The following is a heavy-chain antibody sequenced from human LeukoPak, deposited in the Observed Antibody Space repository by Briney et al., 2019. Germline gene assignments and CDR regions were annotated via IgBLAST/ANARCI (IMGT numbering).Heavy chain of an antibody. D-gene: IGHD6-13*01. CDR2: ISSSSSYI. Sequence: GGSLRLSCAASGFTFSSYSMNWVRQAPGKGLEWVSSISSSSSYIYYADSVKSRFTISRDNAKNSLYLQMNSLRAEDTAVYYCARGVAAAGTDWGQGTLVTVSS. J-gene: IGHJ4*02. V-gene: IGHV3-21*01. CDR1: GFTFSSYS. CDR3: ARGVAAAGTD.